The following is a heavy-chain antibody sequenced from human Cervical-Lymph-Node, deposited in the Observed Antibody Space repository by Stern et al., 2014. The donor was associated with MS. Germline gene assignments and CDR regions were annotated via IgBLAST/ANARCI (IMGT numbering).Heavy chain of an antibody. CDR2: ISGSGGRT. J-gene: IGHJ5*02. CDR1: GFTFSSYA. V-gene: IGHV3-23*04. CDR3: AKDQRSSWYRRDWFDP. D-gene: IGHD6-13*01. Sequence: VQLVESGGGLVQPGGSLRLSCAASGFTFSSYAMSWVRQAPGKGLEWVSAISGSGGRTYYADSVKGRFTISRDNSKNTLYLQMNSLRAEDTAVYYCAKDQRSSWYRRDWFDPWGQGTLVTVSS.